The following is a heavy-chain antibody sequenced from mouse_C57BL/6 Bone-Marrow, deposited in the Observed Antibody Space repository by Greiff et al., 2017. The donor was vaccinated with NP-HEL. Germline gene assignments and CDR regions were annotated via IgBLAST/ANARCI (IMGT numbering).Heavy chain of an antibody. J-gene: IGHJ3*01. CDR2: INPGSGGT. CDR1: GYAFTNYL. V-gene: IGHV1-54*01. Sequence: QVQLQQSGAELVRPGTSVKVSCKASGYAFTNYLIEWVKQRPGQGLEWIGVINPGSGGTNYNEKFKGKATLTADKSSSTAYMQLSSLTSEDSAVYFCALYDGYDRFAYWGQGTLVTVSA. CDR3: ALYDGYDRFAY. D-gene: IGHD2-2*01.